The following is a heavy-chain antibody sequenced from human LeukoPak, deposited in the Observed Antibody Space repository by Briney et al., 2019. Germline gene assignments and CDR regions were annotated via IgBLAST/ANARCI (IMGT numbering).Heavy chain of an antibody. CDR2: ISGSGIST. CDR3: PKSMYSPGSGTDWFDP. Sequence: PGGSLRLSCAASGFTFSNYAMSWVRQAPGKGLEWVSTISGSGISTYYADSVKGRFTISRDNSKNTLYLQMNSLRAEDTALYYCPKSMYSPGSGTDWFDPWGQGTLVTVSS. V-gene: IGHV3-23*01. D-gene: IGHD3-10*01. J-gene: IGHJ5*02. CDR1: GFTFSNYA.